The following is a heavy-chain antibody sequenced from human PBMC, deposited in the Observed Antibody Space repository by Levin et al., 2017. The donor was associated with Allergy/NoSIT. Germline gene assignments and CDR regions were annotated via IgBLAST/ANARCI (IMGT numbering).Heavy chain of an antibody. CDR3: ARGPLTGGYYGSGSGDYYDYGMDV. V-gene: IGHV1-69*13. D-gene: IGHD3-10*01. J-gene: IGHJ6*02. CDR2: IIPIFGTA. CDR1: GGTFSSYA. Sequence: GASVKVSCKASGGTFSSYAISWVRQAPGQGLEWMGGIIPIFGTANYAQKFQGRVTITADESTSTAYMELSSLRSEDTAVYYCARGPLTGGYYGSGSGDYYDYGMDVWGQGTTVTVSS.